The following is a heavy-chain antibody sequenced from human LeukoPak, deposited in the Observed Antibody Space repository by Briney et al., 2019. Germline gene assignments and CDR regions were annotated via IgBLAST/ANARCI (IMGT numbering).Heavy chain of an antibody. CDR1: GFTVSSNY. CDR3: ARAPGVLNWVSLIYYFDN. J-gene: IGHJ4*02. Sequence: GGSLRLSCAASGFTVSSNYMSWVRQAPGKGLEWVAVISSDGGETHYIDSVKGRFTISRDNSQSTLYLQMDSLRPEDTAVYYCARAPGVLNWVSLIYYFDNWGQGTLVSVSS. CDR2: ISSDGGET. D-gene: IGHD3-3*01. V-gene: IGHV3-53*01.